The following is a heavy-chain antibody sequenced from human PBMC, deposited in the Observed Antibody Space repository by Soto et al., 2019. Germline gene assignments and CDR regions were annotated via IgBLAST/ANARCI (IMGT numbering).Heavy chain of an antibody. D-gene: IGHD2-15*01. CDR2: ISSISSTI. CDR3: ARDRNIVVVVADVAEAFDI. Sequence: EVQLVESGGGLVQPGGSLRLSCAASGFTFSSYSMNWVRQAPGKGLEWVSYISSISSTIYYADHVKCRFTISRDNAKNSLYLQMNSLRDEDTAVYYCARDRNIVVVVADVAEAFDIWGQGTMVTVSS. CDR1: GFTFSSYS. V-gene: IGHV3-48*02. J-gene: IGHJ3*02.